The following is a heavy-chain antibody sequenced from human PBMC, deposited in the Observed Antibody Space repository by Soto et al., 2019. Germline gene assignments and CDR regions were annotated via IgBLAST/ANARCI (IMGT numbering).Heavy chain of an antibody. D-gene: IGHD3-10*02. J-gene: IGHJ6*02. Sequence: EVQLVESGGGLVQPGGSLRLSCAASGFTFSSYWMHWVRQATGKGLVWVSRIKSAGSSTNYADSVKGRFTISRDNAKNTLYLQMNSLRAEDTAVYYCVRDRRDGSMLGSRYYGMDVWGQGTTVTVSS. CDR3: VRDRRDGSMLGSRYYGMDV. CDR1: GFTFSSYW. V-gene: IGHV3-74*01. CDR2: IKSAGSST.